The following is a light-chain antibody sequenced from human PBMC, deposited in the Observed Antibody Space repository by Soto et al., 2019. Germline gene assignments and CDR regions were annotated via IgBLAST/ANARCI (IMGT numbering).Light chain of an antibody. CDR1: SSDIGAYNY. CDR3: FPFKTDWTHV. V-gene: IGLV2-14*01. CDR2: EVS. Sequence: QSVLTQPASVSGSPGQSITISCTGSSSDIGAYNYVSWFQQYPGKAPKLIISEVSNRPSGVSNRFSGSKSGTAASLTISGFQTEDEADYFCFPFKTDWTHVFGTGTKVTVL. J-gene: IGLJ1*01.